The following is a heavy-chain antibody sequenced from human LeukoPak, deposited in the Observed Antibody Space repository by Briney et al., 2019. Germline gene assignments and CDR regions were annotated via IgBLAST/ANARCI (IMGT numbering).Heavy chain of an antibody. CDR3: ARGLVATILGYFDY. Sequence: PSETLSLTCTVSGGSISSGSYYRSWIRQPAGKGLEWIGRIYTSGSTNYNPSLKSRVTISVDTSKNQFSLKLSSVTAADTAVYYCARGLVATILGYFDYWGQGTLVTVSS. V-gene: IGHV4-61*02. CDR1: GGSISSGSYY. CDR2: IYTSGST. D-gene: IGHD5-12*01. J-gene: IGHJ4*02.